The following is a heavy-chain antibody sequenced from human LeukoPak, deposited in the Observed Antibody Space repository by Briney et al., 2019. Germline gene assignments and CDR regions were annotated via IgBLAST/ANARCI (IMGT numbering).Heavy chain of an antibody. CDR1: GFTFSSYS. CDR3: ARGGHVLRFLEWLTS. V-gene: IGHV3-48*02. J-gene: IGHJ4*02. D-gene: IGHD3-3*01. CDR2: ISSSSSTI. Sequence: GGSLRLSCAACGFTFSSYSMNWVRQAPGKGLEWVSYISSSSSTIYYADSVKGRFTISRDNAKNSLYLQMNSLRDEDTAVYYCARGGHVLRFLEWLTSWGQGTLVTVSS.